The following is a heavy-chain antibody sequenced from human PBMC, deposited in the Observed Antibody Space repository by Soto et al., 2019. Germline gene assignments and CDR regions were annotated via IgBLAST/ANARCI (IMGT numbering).Heavy chain of an antibody. CDR1: GDSISNTGYY. CDR2: IFYTGSA. V-gene: IGHV4-39*01. D-gene: IGHD6-13*01. Sequence: SETLSLTCNVSGDSISNTGYYWGWIRHTPGKGQEWIGSIFYTGSAYYNSSLKSRVTISVDTSKNQFSLKLLSVAAADTAIYYCARLKSTYSGSYYGGGFFDFWGQGSLVTVSS. J-gene: IGHJ4*02. CDR3: ARLKSTYSGSYYGGGFFDF.